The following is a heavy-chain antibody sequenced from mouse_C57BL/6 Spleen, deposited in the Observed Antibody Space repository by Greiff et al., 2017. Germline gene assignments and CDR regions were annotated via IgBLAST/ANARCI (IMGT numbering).Heavy chain of an antibody. J-gene: IGHJ2*01. CDR1: GFTFSSYG. D-gene: IGHD2-1*01. CDR3: ARRDYGNYLDY. V-gene: IGHV5-6*01. CDR2: ISSGGSYT. Sequence: EVQLVESGGDLVKPGGSLKLSCAASGFTFSSYGMSWVRQTPDKRLEWVATISSGGSYTYYPDSVQGRFTISRDNAKNTLYLQMSSLKSEDTAMYYCARRDYGNYLDYWGQGTTLTVSS.